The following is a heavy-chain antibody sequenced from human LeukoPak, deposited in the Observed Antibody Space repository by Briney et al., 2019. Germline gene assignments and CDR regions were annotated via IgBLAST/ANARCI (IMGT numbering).Heavy chain of an antibody. J-gene: IGHJ4*02. D-gene: IGHD6-19*01. Sequence: SETLSLTCAVYGGSFSGYYWSWIRQPPGKGLEWIGEINHSGSTYYNPSLKSRVTISVDTSKNQFSLKLHSVTAADTAVYYCARSDSSGPLIPLFDYWGQGTLVTVSS. CDR3: ARSDSSGPLIPLFDY. CDR2: INHSGST. CDR1: GGSFSGYY. V-gene: IGHV4-34*01.